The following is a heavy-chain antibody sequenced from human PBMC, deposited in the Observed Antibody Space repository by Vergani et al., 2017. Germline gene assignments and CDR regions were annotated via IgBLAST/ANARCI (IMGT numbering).Heavy chain of an antibody. CDR2: TWYDGNNK. V-gene: IGHV3-33*01. J-gene: IGHJ5*02. CDR3: ARDLRLLYNRFDP. Sequence: QVQLVESGGGVVQPGRSLRLSCAASGFTFNQYGMHWVRQAPGKGLEWVAVTWYDGNNKQYADSVKGRFTISRDNSKSTMYLQMNSLRDEDTGVYYCARDLRLLYNRFDPWGHGTTVTVSS. D-gene: IGHD1-14*01. CDR1: GFTFNQYG.